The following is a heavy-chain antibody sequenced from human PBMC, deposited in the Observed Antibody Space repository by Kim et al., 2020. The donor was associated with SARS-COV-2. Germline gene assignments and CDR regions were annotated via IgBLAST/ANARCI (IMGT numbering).Heavy chain of an antibody. Sequence: GGSLRLSCAASGFTFSSYEMNWVRQAPGKGLEWVSYISSSGSTIYYADSVKGRFTISRDNAKNSLYLQMNSLRAEDTAVYYCAREGPWGWELLRGFDYWGQGTLVTVSS. D-gene: IGHD1-26*01. CDR2: ISSSGSTI. V-gene: IGHV3-48*03. CDR1: GFTFSSYE. J-gene: IGHJ4*02. CDR3: AREGPWGWELLRGFDY.